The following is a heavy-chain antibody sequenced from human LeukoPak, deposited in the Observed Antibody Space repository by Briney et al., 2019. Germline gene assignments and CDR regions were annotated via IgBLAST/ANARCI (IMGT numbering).Heavy chain of an antibody. Sequence: SETLSLTCTVSGGSISSSSYYWGWIRQPPGKGLEWIGSIYYSGSTYYNPSLKSRVTISVDTSKNQFSLKLSSVTAADTAVYYCAREKNPARYCSGGSCFFGPWGQGTLVTVSS. V-gene: IGHV4-39*07. CDR1: GGSISSSSYY. D-gene: IGHD2-15*01. J-gene: IGHJ5*02. CDR2: IYYSGST. CDR3: AREKNPARYCSGGSCFFGP.